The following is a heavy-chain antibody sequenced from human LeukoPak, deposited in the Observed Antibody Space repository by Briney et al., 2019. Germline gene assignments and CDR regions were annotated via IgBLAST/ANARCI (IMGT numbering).Heavy chain of an antibody. D-gene: IGHD1-1*01. CDR1: GFTVRINH. CDR3: AGEFGATTSNYFDY. J-gene: IGHJ4*02. CDR2: ISSGGST. V-gene: IGHV3-53*01. Sequence: GGSLRLSCAASGFTVRINHMSWVRQAPGKGLEWVSVISSGGSTYYADSVKGRFTISRDNSKNTLFLQMNSLRAEDTAVYYCAGEFGATTSNYFDYWGQGTLVTVSS.